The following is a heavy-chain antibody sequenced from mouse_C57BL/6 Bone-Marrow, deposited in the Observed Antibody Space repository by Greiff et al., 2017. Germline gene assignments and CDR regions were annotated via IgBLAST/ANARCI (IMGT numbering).Heavy chain of an antibody. Sequence: EVQLQQSGPELVKPGASVKISCKASGYSFTGYYMNWVKQSPEKSLEWIGEINPSTGGTTSNQQFKAKATLTVDKSSSTAYMKLKSLTTEDSADYYCAREGGSNYLYYSIDYWGQGTSVTVSS. J-gene: IGHJ4*01. CDR3: AREGGSNYLYYSIDY. D-gene: IGHD1-3*01. CDR1: GYSFTGYY. V-gene: IGHV1-42*01. CDR2: INPSTGGT.